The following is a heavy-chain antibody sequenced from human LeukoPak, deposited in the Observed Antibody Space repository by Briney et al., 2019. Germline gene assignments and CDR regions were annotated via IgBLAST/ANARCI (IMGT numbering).Heavy chain of an antibody. V-gene: IGHV4-59*01. J-gene: IGHJ4*02. CDR3: ATSGRKGGSYRGAWDFDY. D-gene: IGHD1-26*01. CDR1: DGSISTYY. Sequence: SETLSLTCTVSDGSISTYYWSWIRHPPGKGLEWIGYIYYSGSTNYNPSLKSRVTISVDTSKNQYSLKLSSVTAADTAVYYCATSGRKGGSYRGAWDFDYWGQGTLVTLSS. CDR2: IYYSGST.